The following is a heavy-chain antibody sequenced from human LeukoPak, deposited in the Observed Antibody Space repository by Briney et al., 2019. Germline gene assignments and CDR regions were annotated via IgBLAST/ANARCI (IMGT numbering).Heavy chain of an antibody. J-gene: IGHJ6*03. CDR2: ISGGAGST. D-gene: IGHD3-3*01. Sequence: GGSLRLSRAASAITFSTYAMSWVRQAPGKGLECVSVISGGAGSTYYADSVKGRFTISRDNSKNTLYLQMNSLRAEDTAVYYCAKGKYNFWSGSNYYYMDVWGKGTTVTVSS. CDR1: AITFSTYA. V-gene: IGHV3-23*01. CDR3: AKGKYNFWSGSNYYYMDV.